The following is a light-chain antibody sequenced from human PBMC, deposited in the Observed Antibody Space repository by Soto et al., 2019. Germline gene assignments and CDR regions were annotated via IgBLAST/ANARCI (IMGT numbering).Light chain of an antibody. CDR2: AAS. J-gene: IGKJ1*01. CDR1: QGISTY. CDR3: QHLNGYPRT. V-gene: IGKV1-9*01. Sequence: DIQLTQSPSFLSASVGDRVTITCRASQGISTYLAWYQQEPGKAPKLLIYAASTLQSGVPSRFGGSGSGTEFTLTISSLQPEDLATYYCQHLNGYPRTFGQGTKVEIK.